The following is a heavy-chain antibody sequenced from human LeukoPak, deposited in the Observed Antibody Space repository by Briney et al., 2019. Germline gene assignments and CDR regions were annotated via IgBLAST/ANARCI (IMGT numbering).Heavy chain of an antibody. D-gene: IGHD2-2*01. CDR3: VRPKHSSTSWLHYGMDV. J-gene: IGHJ6*02. V-gene: IGHV3-66*04. CDR1: GFTVSSNY. CDR2: IYSDGST. Sequence: GGSLRLSCAASGFTVSSNYLSWVRQAPGKGLEWVSLIYSDGSTYYADSVRGRFTISRDNSKSTVYLQMNSLRAEDTAVFYCVRPKHSSTSWLHYGMDVWGQGTTVTVSS.